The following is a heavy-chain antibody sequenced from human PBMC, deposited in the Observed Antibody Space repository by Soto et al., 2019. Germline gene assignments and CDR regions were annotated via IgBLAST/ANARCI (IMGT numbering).Heavy chain of an antibody. V-gene: IGHV4-61*01. CDR2: IYYSGST. CDR3: ARDKSFGGVILANAFDI. D-gene: IGHD3-16*01. Sequence: SETLSLTCTVSGGSISSSSYYWSWIRQPPGKGLEWIGYIYYSGSTNYNPSLKSRVTISVDTSKNQFSLKLSSVTAADTAVYYCARDKSFGGVILANAFDIWGQGTMVTVSS. J-gene: IGHJ3*02. CDR1: GGSISSSSYY.